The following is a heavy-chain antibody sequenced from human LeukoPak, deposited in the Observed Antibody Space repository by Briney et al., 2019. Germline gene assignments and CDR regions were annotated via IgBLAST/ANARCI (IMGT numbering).Heavy chain of an antibody. D-gene: IGHD1-26*01. V-gene: IGHV3-30-3*01. Sequence: PGGSLRLSCAASGFTFSSYAMHWVRQAPGKGLEWVAVISYDGSNKYYADSVKGRFTISRDNSKNTLYPQMNSLRAEDTAVYYCARALGTAGDYFDYWGQGTLVTASS. CDR2: ISYDGSNK. CDR3: ARALGTAGDYFDY. CDR1: GFTFSSYA. J-gene: IGHJ4*02.